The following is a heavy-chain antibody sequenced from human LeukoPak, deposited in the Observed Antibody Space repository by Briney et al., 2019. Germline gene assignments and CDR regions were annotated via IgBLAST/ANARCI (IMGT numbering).Heavy chain of an antibody. V-gene: IGHV3-21*01. J-gene: IGHJ4*02. Sequence: GGPLRLSCAASGFTFSSYTMNWVRQAPGKGLEWVAAISSSSRDIFYADSVKGRFSISRDNTHNSLSLRMNSLGAEDTAVYYCVREAAATLFDYWGQGTLVTVSS. CDR3: VREAAATLFDY. D-gene: IGHD1-26*01. CDR1: GFTFSSYT. CDR2: ISSSSRDI.